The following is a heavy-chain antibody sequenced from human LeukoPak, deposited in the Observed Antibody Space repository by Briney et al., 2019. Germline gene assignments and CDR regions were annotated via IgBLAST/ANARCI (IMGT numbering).Heavy chain of an antibody. CDR2: IHYTGSK. CDR1: GGSISSSTYY. CDR3: ARRLSRSTSTSFDY. Sequence: SETLSLTCTVSGGSISSSTYYWGWIRQPPGKGLEWIGDIHYTGSKRYNPSLKSRVTISVDTSKSQYSLKLSSVTAADTAVYYCARRLSRSTSTSFDYWGQGTLVSVSS. V-gene: IGHV4-39*01. D-gene: IGHD3-10*01. J-gene: IGHJ4*02.